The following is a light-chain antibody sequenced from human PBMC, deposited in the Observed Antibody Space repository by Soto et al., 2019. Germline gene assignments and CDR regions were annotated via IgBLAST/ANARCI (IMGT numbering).Light chain of an antibody. CDR1: SSDVGGYKY. Sequence: QSALTQPASVSGSPGQSITISCTGTSSDVGGYKYVSWYQQHPGKAPKLMIYEVNNRPSGVSNRFSGSKSGNTASLTISGLQAEDEADYYCSSYTSSSTLLYVFGTGTKLTVL. J-gene: IGLJ1*01. V-gene: IGLV2-14*01. CDR3: SSYTSSSTLLYV. CDR2: EVN.